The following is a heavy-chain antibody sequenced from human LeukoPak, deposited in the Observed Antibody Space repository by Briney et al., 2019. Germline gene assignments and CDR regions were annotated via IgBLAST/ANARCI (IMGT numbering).Heavy chain of an antibody. Sequence: SETLSLTCTVSGVSISTYYWSWIRQPPGKGLEWMGYIYYSGSTNYNPSINSRVTISVATSKNQFSLRLSSVTAADTAVYYCARRSSGNWYFDLWGRGTLVTVSS. J-gene: IGHJ2*01. CDR2: IYYSGST. D-gene: IGHD1-14*01. CDR1: GVSISTYY. CDR3: ARRSSGNWYFDL. V-gene: IGHV4-59*08.